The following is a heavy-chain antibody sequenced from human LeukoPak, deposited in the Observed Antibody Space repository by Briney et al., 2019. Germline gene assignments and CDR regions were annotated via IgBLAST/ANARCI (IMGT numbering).Heavy chain of an antibody. CDR3: AGENIVRRYYFAY. Sequence: SVKVSCKASGGTFSSYAISWVRQAPGQGLEWMGGIIPIFGTANYAQKFQGRVTITADKSTSTAYMELSSLRSEDTAVYYCAGENIVRRYYFAYWGQGTLVTVSS. CDR2: IIPIFGTA. V-gene: IGHV1-69*06. J-gene: IGHJ4*02. D-gene: IGHD1-26*01. CDR1: GGTFSSYA.